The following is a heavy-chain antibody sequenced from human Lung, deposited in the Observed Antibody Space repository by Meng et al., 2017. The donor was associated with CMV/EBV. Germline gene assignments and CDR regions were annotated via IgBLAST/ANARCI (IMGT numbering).Heavy chain of an antibody. CDR1: GFTFSYYS. D-gene: IGHD2-21*01. CDR2: ISSSSSYI. Sequence: SCAASGFTFSYYSMNWVRQAPGKGLEWVSSISSSSSYIYYADSVKGRFTISRDNAKNSLYLQMNSLRAEDTAVYYCAGFGHRNIWWLGIVGFDYWXQGTXVTVSS. V-gene: IGHV3-21*01. J-gene: IGHJ4*02. CDR3: AGFGHRNIWWLGIVGFDY.